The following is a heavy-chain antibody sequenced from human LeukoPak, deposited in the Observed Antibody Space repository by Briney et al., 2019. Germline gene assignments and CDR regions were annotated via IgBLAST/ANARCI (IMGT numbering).Heavy chain of an antibody. CDR1: GYSFTSYW. CDR3: ARWGRDGYNANDY. D-gene: IGHD5-24*01. CDR2: IYPGDSDT. J-gene: IGHJ4*02. Sequence: GESLKISCKGSGYSFTSYWIGWVRQMPGQGLEWMGIIYPGDSDTRYSPSFQGQVTISADKSISTAYLQWSSLKASATAMYYCARWGRDGYNANDYWGQGTLVTVSS. V-gene: IGHV5-51*01.